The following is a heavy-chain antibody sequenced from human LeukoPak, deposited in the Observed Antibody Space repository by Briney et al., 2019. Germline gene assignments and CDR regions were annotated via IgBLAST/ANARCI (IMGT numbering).Heavy chain of an antibody. CDR1: GGSVSSGSYY. CDR2: IYYSGSA. V-gene: IGHV4-61*01. J-gene: IGHJ4*02. Sequence: PSETLSLTCTVSGGSVSSGSYYWSWTRQPPGKGLEWIGCIYYSGSANYNPSLKSRVTISVDTSKNQFSLKLSSVTAADTAVYYCARGEGNYVWGSYRYSYYFDYWGQGTLVTVSS. D-gene: IGHD3-16*02. CDR3: ARGEGNYVWGSYRYSYYFDY.